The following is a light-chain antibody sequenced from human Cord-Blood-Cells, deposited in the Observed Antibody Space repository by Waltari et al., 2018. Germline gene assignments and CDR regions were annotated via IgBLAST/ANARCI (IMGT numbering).Light chain of an antibody. V-gene: IGLV7-43*01. Sequence: QTVVTQEPSLTLSPGGTVTLTCASSTGAVTSGYYPNWFQQKPGQAPRALIYSTSKQHSWTPARFSGSLLGGKAALTLSGVQPEDEAEYYCLLYYGGAWVFGGGTKLTVL. CDR1: TGAVTSGYY. CDR3: LLYYGGAWV. CDR2: STS. J-gene: IGLJ3*02.